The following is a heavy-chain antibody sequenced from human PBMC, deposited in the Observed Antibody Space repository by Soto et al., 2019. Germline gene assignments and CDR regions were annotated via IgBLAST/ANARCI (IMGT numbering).Heavy chain of an antibody. Sequence: SETLSLTCTVSGGSISSGGYYWNWIRQHPGKGLEWIGYIYYSGSTYYNPSLKSRVTISMDTSKNQFSLKLRSVTAADTAVYYCARSGHYDSSGYYFDFWGQGTMVTVYS. J-gene: IGHJ4*02. CDR2: IYYSGST. D-gene: IGHD3-22*01. CDR1: GGSISSGGYY. CDR3: ARSGHYDSSGYYFDF. V-gene: IGHV4-31*03.